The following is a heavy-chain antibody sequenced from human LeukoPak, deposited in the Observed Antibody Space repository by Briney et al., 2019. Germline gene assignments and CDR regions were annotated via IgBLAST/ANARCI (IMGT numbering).Heavy chain of an antibody. D-gene: IGHD7-27*01. V-gene: IGHV3-30*03. CDR3: ARDHSPKWGSGERYFDY. Sequence: GGSLRLSCAASGFTFSHYGMHWVRQAPGKGLEWVAVISYDGSNNYYADSVKGRFTISRDNSKNTLYLQMNSLRAEDTAVYYCARDHSPKWGSGERYFDYWGPGTLVTVSS. J-gene: IGHJ4*02. CDR2: ISYDGSNN. CDR1: GFTFSHYG.